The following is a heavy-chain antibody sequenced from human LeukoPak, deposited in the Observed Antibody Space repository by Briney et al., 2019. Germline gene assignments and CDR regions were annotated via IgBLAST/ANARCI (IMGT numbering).Heavy chain of an antibody. CDR1: GGSISSYY. V-gene: IGHV4-59*08. CDR3: ARHVRSHGSGSTHDAFDI. D-gene: IGHD3-10*01. CDR2: IYYSGST. J-gene: IGHJ3*02. Sequence: SETLSLTCTVSGGSISSYYWSWIRQPPGKGLEWMGYIYYSGSTNYNPSPKSRVTISVDTSKNQFSLKLSSVTAADTAVYYCARHVRSHGSGSTHDAFDIWGQGTMVTVSS.